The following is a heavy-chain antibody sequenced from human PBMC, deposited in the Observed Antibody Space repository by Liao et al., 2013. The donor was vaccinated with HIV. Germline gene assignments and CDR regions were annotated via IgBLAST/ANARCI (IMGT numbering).Heavy chain of an antibody. V-gene: IGHV4-4*07. Sequence: QVQLQESGPGLVKPSETLSLTCAVSGASIYSYYWGWIRQPAGRGLEWIGRIQTSGGTKYNPSLKSRVTISVDTSKNQFSLKLRSVTAADTAVYYCARGASGKLSSFDYWGQGTLVTVSS. CDR1: GASIYSYY. J-gene: IGHJ4*02. CDR2: IQTSGGT. D-gene: IGHD3-10*01. CDR3: ARGASGKLSSFDY.